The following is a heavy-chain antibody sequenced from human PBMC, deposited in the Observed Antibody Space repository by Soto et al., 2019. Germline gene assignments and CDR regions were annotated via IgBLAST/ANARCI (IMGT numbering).Heavy chain of an antibody. J-gene: IGHJ5*02. D-gene: IGHD3-22*01. CDR1: GGSISSYY. V-gene: IGHV4-59*08. CDR3: ARSVYDSSGYYPDNWFDP. CDR2: IYYSGST. Sequence: SETLSLTCTVSGGSISSYYWSWIRQPPGKGLEWIGYIYYSGSTNYNPSLKSRATISVDTSKNQFSLKLSSVTAADTAVYYCARSVYDSSGYYPDNWFDPWGQGTLVTVSS.